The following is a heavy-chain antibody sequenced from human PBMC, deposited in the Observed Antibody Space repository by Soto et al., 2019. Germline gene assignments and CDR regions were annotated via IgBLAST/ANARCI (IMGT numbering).Heavy chain of an antibody. CDR2: INAGNGNT. CDR3: AREKYCSSTSCYSRVGSNNWFAP. J-gene: IGHJ5*02. D-gene: IGHD2-2*01. Sequence: ASVKVSCKASGYTFTSYAMHWVRQAPGQRLEWMGWINAGNGNTKYSQKFQGRVTITRDTSASTAYMELSSLRSEDTAVYYCAREKYCSSTSCYSRVGSNNWFAPWGQGTLVTVSS. CDR1: GYTFTSYA. V-gene: IGHV1-3*01.